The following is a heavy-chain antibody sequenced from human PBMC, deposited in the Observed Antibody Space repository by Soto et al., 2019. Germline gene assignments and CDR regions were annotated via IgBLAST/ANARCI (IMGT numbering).Heavy chain of an antibody. D-gene: IGHD6-13*01. CDR1: GFTFSSYS. V-gene: IGHV3-66*01. Sequence: PGGSLRLSCAASGFTFSSYSMNWVRQAPGKGLEWVSVLYSGGGTYYADSVKGRFTISRDNSKNTLYLQMNTLRGDDTAVYYCARDSSTWYEFPYWGQGTLVTVSS. CDR2: LYSGGGT. J-gene: IGHJ4*02. CDR3: ARDSSTWYEFPY.